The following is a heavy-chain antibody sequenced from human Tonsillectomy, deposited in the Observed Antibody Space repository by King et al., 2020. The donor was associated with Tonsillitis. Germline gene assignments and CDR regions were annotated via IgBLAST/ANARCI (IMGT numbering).Heavy chain of an antibody. V-gene: IGHV4-4*07. CDR2: IYTSGST. Sequence: QLQESGPGLVKPSETLSLTCTVSGGSISSDYWSWNRQPAGKGLEWIGRIYTSGSTNYNPSLKSRVTMSIDTSKNQFSLKLSSVTAADTAVYYCARESPPYYYDSSAPGYFQHWGQGTLVTVSS. J-gene: IGHJ1*01. D-gene: IGHD3-22*01. CDR1: GGSISSDY. CDR3: ARESPPYYYDSSAPGYFQH.